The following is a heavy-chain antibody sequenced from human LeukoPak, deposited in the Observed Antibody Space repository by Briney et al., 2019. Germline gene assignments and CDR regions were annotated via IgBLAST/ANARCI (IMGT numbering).Heavy chain of an antibody. CDR2: IYSGGST. J-gene: IGHJ4*02. CDR1: GVSIISSGSY. CDR3: ARQPGSFASGSLYYFDY. Sequence: SETLSLTCTVSGVSIISSGSYWAWIRQLPGKGLEWIGSIYSGGSTYYNPSLKTRVTTSVDTSKNQFSLKLNSVTAADTAAYYCARQPGSFASGSLYYFDYWGQGALVTVSS. V-gene: IGHV4-39*01. D-gene: IGHD3-10*01.